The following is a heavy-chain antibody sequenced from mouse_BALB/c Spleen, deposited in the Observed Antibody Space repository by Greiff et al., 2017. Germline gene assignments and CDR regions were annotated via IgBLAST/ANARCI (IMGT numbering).Heavy chain of an antibody. J-gene: IGHJ3*01. CDR2: IWTGGGT. Sequence: VQLQQSGPGLVAPSQSLSITCTVSGFSLTSYDISWIRQPPGKGLEWLGVIWTGGGTNYNSAFMSRLSISKDNSKSQVFLKMNSLQTDDTAIYYCVRESPLRRTGFAYWGQGTLVTVSA. V-gene: IGHV2-9-2*01. CDR1: GFSLTSYD. D-gene: IGHD1-2*01. CDR3: VRESPLRRTGFAY.